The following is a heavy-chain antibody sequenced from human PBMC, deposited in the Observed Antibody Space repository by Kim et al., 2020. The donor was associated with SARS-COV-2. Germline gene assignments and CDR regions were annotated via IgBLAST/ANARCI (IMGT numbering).Heavy chain of an antibody. CDR3: AKGVWQSTGTYHYGLDG. Sequence: GGSLRLSCAASGFTFSDYAISWVRQAPGKGLEWVAGISSTGGVTYYGDSMRGRFGVSRDNSGNTVFLQMNSLTVADTAAYFCAKGVWQSTGTYHYGLDG. CDR1: GFTFSDYA. D-gene: IGHD2-21*01. J-gene: IGHJ6*01. CDR2: ISSTGGVT. V-gene: IGHV3-23*01.